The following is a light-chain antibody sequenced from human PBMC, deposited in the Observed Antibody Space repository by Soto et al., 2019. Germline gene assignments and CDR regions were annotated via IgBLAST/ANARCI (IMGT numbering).Light chain of an antibody. CDR3: QQYNNWPRT. CDR2: GAS. Sequence: EIVMTQSPATLSVSPGERATLSCRASQSVSINLAWYQQKPGQAPRLLIYGASTRATGIPARFSGSGSGTELNLTISGLQSEDFAVYYCQQYNNWPRTFGGGTKVEIK. J-gene: IGKJ4*01. CDR1: QSVSIN. V-gene: IGKV3-15*01.